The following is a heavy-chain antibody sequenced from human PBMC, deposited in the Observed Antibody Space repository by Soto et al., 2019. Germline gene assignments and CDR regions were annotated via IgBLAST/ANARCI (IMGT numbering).Heavy chain of an antibody. CDR3: ARPIPRWSYHYGMDV. CDR1: EFTFSGHA. Sequence: GGSLRLCCEASEFTFSGHAMHWVRQDTGRGLEWVALISFDGRKEYYADSFKGRFTVSRDNSRSMVYLQMDSLRPDDTAIYYCARPIPRWSYHYGMDVWGQGTTVTVSS. D-gene: IGHD2-15*01. V-gene: IGHV3-30*02. CDR2: ISFDGRKE. J-gene: IGHJ6*02.